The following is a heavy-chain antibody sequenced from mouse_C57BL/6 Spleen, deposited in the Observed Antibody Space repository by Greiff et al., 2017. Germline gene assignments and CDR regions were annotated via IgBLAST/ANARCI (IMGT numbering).Heavy chain of an antibody. V-gene: IGHV7-3*01. CDR2: IRHKANGYTT. J-gene: IGHJ2*01. CDR3: ARYWREVFDY. Sequence: EVMLVESGGGLVQPGGSLSLSCAASGFTFTDYYMSWVRQPPGKALEWLGFIRHKANGYTTEYSASVKGRFTISRDNSQSILYLQMNALRAEDSATYYCARYWREVFDYWGQGTTLTVSS. CDR1: GFTFTDYY.